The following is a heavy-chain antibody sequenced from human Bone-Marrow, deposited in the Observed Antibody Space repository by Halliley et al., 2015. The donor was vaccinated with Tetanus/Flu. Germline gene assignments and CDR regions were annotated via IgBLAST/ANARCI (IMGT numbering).Heavy chain of an antibody. J-gene: IGHJ4*02. CDR2: VITSPPYI. Sequence: CVASVITSPPYITYADSAKGRFTIPRDNSKNTLYLQMNSLRAEDTAVYDGAREGGCSGRACDHWGQGTLVTVSS. V-gene: IGHV3-21*01. CDR3: AREGGCSGRACDH. D-gene: IGHD6-19*01.